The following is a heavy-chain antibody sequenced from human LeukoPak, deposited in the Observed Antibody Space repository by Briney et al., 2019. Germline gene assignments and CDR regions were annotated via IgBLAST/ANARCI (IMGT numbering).Heavy chain of an antibody. D-gene: IGHD6-19*01. Sequence: ASVTVSCKASGYTFTNWHVHWVRQAPGQGPEWMGWINPNSGGTNYAQKFQGRVTMTRDTSISTAYMELSRLRSDDTAVYYCARDGGSGWYYFDYWGQGTLVTVSS. J-gene: IGHJ4*02. CDR3: ARDGGSGWYYFDY. V-gene: IGHV1-2*02. CDR1: GYTFTNWH. CDR2: INPNSGGT.